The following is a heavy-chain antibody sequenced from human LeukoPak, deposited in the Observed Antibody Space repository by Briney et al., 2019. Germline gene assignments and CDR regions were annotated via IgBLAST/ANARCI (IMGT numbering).Heavy chain of an antibody. D-gene: IGHD2-2*01. CDR1: GFTFSSYG. CDR3: ARRGSTSWVYS. V-gene: IGHV3-33*01. CDR2: IWYDGSNK. J-gene: IGHJ5*01. Sequence: GGSLRLSCAASGFTFSSYGMHWVRQAPGKGLEWVGVIWYDGSNKYYADSVKGRFTIYRDNSKNTLSLQMNSLRAEARAGVKFARRGSTSWVYSWGDGTLVSVSS.